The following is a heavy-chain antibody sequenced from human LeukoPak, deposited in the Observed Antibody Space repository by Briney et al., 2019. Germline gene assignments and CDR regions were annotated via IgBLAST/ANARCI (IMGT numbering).Heavy chain of an antibody. D-gene: IGHD3-9*01. CDR1: GFTFSSYW. Sequence: GGSLRLSCAASGFTFSSYWMHWDRQAPGKGLVWVSRINSDGSSTSYADSVKGRFTISRDNAMNTLYLQMDSLRAEDTAVYYCARAATYYDILTGYSTTYFQHWGQGTLVTVSS. CDR3: ARAATYYDILTGYSTTYFQH. J-gene: IGHJ1*01. CDR2: INSDGSST. V-gene: IGHV3-74*01.